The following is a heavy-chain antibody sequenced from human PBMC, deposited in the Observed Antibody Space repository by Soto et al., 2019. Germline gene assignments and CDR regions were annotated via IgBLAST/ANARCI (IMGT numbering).Heavy chain of an antibody. V-gene: IGHV1-18*01. CDR3: VRGVHIVMVSAIRYYYYGLDV. Sequence: ASVKVSCKASGYTFISYGISWVRQAPGQGLEWMGWVSAYNGNTNYAQSLQGRVTMTTDTSTSTAYMDLRSLRSDDTAVYFCVRGVHIVMVSAIRYYYYGLDVWGQGTTVTVSS. CDR1: GYTFISYG. J-gene: IGHJ6*02. D-gene: IGHD2-21*02. CDR2: VSAYNGNT.